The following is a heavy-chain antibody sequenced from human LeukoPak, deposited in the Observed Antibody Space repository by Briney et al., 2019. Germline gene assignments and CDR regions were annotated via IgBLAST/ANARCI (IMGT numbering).Heavy chain of an antibody. V-gene: IGHV3-11*01. CDR3: ARGAWRTTEYFQH. J-gene: IGHJ1*01. CDR2: ISSSGSTI. Sequence: GGSLRLSCAASGFTFSDYYMSWIRQAPGKGLEWVSYISSSGSTIYYADSVKGRFTISRDNAKNSLYLQMNSLRAEGTAVYYCARGAWRTTEYFQHWGQGTLVTVSS. D-gene: IGHD3-3*01. CDR1: GFTFSDYY.